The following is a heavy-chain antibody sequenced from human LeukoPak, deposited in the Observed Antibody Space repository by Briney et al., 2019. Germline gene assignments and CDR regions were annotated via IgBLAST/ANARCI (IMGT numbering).Heavy chain of an antibody. Sequence: PSETLSLTCTVSSGSIDTFYWSWIRQSAGKGLQWIGHIFTGGSPNYNPSLKSRVTISVDKSKNHLSLRLTSVTAADTAVYYCATAQYTDVDLDDYYRDVWGKGTTVTVSS. CDR2: IFTGGSP. J-gene: IGHJ6*03. CDR3: ATAQYTDVDLDDYYRDV. CDR1: SGSIDTFY. V-gene: IGHV4-4*07. D-gene: IGHD3/OR15-3a*01.